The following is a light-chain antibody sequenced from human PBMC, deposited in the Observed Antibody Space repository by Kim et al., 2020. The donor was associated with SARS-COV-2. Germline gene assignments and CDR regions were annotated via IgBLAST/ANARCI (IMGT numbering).Light chain of an antibody. Sequence: SSELTQDPAVSVALGQTVRITCQGDSLRSYYASWYQQKPGQAPVLVIYGKNNRPSGIPDRFSGSSSGNTASLTITGAQAGDEADYYCNSRDSSGNHLVFGGRTKVTVL. V-gene: IGLV3-19*01. CDR3: NSRDSSGNHLV. CDR2: GKN. CDR1: SLRSYY. J-gene: IGLJ2*01.